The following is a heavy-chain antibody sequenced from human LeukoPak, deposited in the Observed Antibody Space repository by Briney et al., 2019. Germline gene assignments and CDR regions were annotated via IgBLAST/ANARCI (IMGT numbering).Heavy chain of an antibody. CDR3: AKGSSGYFADL. V-gene: IGHV3-23*01. D-gene: IGHD3-22*01. CDR2: ISNDGGGT. CDR1: GFIFNNFG. J-gene: IGHJ5*02. Sequence: GGSLRLSCTASGFIFNNFGLMWVRQAPGKGLEWVSAISNDGGGTTYADFVKGRFTISRDNSKNTLFLQMNSLRAGDTALYYCAKGSSGYFADLWGQGTLVPVSS.